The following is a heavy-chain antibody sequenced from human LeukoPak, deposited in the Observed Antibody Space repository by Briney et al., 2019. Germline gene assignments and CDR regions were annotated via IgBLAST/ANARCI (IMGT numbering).Heavy chain of an antibody. J-gene: IGHJ6*03. D-gene: IGHD3-10*01. CDR3: ARDEGTRDYYYYMDV. CDR2: INPNSGGT. V-gene: IGHV1-2*02. Sequence: ASVKVSCKASGYTFSGYYMHWVRQAPGQGLEWMGWINPNSGGTNYAQKFQGRVTMTRDTSISTAYMELSRLRSDDTAVYYCARDEGTRDYYYYMDVWGKGTTVTVSS. CDR1: GYTFSGYY.